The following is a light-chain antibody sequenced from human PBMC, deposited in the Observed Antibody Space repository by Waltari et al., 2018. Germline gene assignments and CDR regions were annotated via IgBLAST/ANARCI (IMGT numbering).Light chain of an antibody. V-gene: IGLV1-44*01. CDR3: SAWDDSVHV. CDR1: SSNIGSNN. CDR2: RNS. J-gene: IGLJ1*01. Sequence: QSVLTQPPSASGTPGQRVTISCSGSSSNIGSNNVNRYQQFPGTAPKLLIYRNSERPSGVPDRFSGSKSGTSASLAISGLQSEDEAEYYCSAWDDSVHVFGTRTRVTVL.